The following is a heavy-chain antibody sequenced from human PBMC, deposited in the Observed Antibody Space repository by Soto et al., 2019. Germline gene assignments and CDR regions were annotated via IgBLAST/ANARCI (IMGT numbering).Heavy chain of an antibody. CDR3: ARVILKNQYSSSWYDTVPPYFDY. J-gene: IGHJ4*02. CDR1: GGSISSYY. Sequence: SETLSLTCTVSGGSISSYYWSWIRQPPGKGLEWIGYIYYSGSTNYNPSLKSRVTISVDTSKNQFSLKLSSVTAADTAVYYCARVILKNQYSSSWYDTVPPYFDYWGQGTLVTVSS. V-gene: IGHV4-59*01. CDR2: IYYSGST. D-gene: IGHD6-13*01.